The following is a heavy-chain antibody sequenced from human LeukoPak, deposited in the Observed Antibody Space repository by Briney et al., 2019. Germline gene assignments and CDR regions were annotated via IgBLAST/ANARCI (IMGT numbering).Heavy chain of an antibody. J-gene: IGHJ4*02. D-gene: IGHD2-2*01. V-gene: IGHV3-23*01. Sequence: PGGSLRLSCAASGFIFTNYAMTWVRQAPGKGLEWVSAIGGDGRGTDYADSVKGRFTISRDNSKNTLYLQMNSLRAEDTALYYCARRLGSTPDYWGLGTLVTVSS. CDR1: GFIFTNYA. CDR2: IGGDGRGT. CDR3: ARRLGSTPDY.